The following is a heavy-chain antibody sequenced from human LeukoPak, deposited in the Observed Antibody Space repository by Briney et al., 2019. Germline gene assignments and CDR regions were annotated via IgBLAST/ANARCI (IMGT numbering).Heavy chain of an antibody. V-gene: IGHV4-59*01. D-gene: IGHD4-17*01. CDR3: ASLNLRDY. CDR1: GGSISSYY. J-gene: IGHJ4*02. CDR2: IYYSGST. Sequence: SETPSLTCTVSGGSISSYYWSWIRQPPGKGLEWIGYIYYSGSTNYNPSLKSRVTISVDTSKNQFSLKLSSVTAADTAVYYCASLNLRDYWGQGTLVTVSS.